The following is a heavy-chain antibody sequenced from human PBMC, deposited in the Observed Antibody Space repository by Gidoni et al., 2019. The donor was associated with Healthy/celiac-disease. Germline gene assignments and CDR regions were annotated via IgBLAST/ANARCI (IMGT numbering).Heavy chain of an antibody. J-gene: IGHJ6*02. V-gene: IGHV3-11*06. Sequence: QVQLVESGGGLVKPGGSLILSCSASGFTFRDYYMSWIRQAPGKGLEWVSDISSSSSDTNYADSVKGRFTISRDNAKNALYLKMNSLRAEDTAVYYCARGIGWSHYYGMDVWGQGTTVTVSS. CDR3: ARGIGWSHYYGMDV. CDR1: GFTFRDYY. CDR2: ISSSSSDT. D-gene: IGHD6-19*01.